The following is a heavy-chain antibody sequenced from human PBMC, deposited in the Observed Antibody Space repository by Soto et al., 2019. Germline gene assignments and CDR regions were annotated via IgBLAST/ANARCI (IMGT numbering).Heavy chain of an antibody. CDR1: GYTFTSYY. Sequence: QVQLVQSGAEVMQPGASVKVSCKASGYTFTSYYIQWVRQAPGQGLEWMGIINPSGGSTNYAQKCQGRVTMTRETSTSTVYMELSSLRSEDTAIYYCSRGYPPRDQLGNLPGAFWGQGTLVTVSS. V-gene: IGHV1-46*03. J-gene: IGHJ4*02. CDR2: INPSGGST. D-gene: IGHD1-1*01. CDR3: SRGYPPRDQLGNLPGAF.